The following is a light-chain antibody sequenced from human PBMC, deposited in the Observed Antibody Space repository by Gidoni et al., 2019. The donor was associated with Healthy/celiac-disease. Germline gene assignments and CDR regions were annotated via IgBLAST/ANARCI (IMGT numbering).Light chain of an antibody. CDR1: QSISSW. J-gene: IGKJ1*01. V-gene: IGKV1-5*03. Sequence: DIQMTQSPSTLSAAVGDRVTITCRASQSISSWWAWYQQKPGKAPKLLIYKASSLESGVPSRFSGSGSGTEFTLTISSLQPDDFATYYCQQYETFGQXTKVEIK. CDR3: QQYET. CDR2: KAS.